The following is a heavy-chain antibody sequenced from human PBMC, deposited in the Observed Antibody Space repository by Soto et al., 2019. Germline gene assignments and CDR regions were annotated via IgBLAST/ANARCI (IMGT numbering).Heavy chain of an antibody. CDR3: ARKTDAYPFDY. Sequence: SETLSLTCTVSAGSIGSAGYFWSWIRQRPGKGLEWIGHIYSSGRTFYHPSLMGRPIISLDTSKNLFSLKLTSVTAADTAVYYCARKTDAYPFDYWGQGTLVTVSS. V-gene: IGHV4-31*03. CDR2: IYSSGRT. CDR1: AGSIGSAGYF. J-gene: IGHJ4*02. D-gene: IGHD2-2*01.